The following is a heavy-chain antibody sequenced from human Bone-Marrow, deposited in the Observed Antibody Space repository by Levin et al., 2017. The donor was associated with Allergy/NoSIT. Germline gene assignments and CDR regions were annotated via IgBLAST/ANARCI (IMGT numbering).Heavy chain of an antibody. CDR3: ARGSVMITFGGVIAINFDY. CDR2: INHSGST. J-gene: IGHJ4*02. CDR1: GGSFSGYY. D-gene: IGHD3-16*02. V-gene: IGHV4-34*01. Sequence: PSQTLSLTCAVYGGSFSGYYWSWIRQPPGKGLEWIGEINHSGSTNYNPSLKSRVTISVDTSKNQFSLKLSSVTAADTAVYYCARGSVMITFGGVIAINFDYWGQGTLVTVSS.